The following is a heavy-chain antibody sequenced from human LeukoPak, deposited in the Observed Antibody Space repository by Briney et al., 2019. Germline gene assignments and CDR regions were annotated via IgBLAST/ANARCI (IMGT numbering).Heavy chain of an antibody. CDR1: GGSISSSSYY. D-gene: IGHD3-3*01. CDR2: IYYSGST. J-gene: IGHJ4*02. Sequence: SETLSLTCTVSGGSISSSSYYWGWIRQPPGKGLEWIGSIYYSGSTYYNPSLKSRVTISVDTSKNQFSLKLSSVTAADTAVYYCARHVGRRRITIFGVVTPTQFDYWGQGTLVTVSS. CDR3: ARHVGRRRITIFGVVTPTQFDY. V-gene: IGHV4-39*01.